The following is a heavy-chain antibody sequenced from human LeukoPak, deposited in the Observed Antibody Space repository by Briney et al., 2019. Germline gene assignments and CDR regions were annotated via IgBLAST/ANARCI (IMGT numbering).Heavy chain of an antibody. CDR2: ISSSSSTI. CDR3: AREYGFGELYPDYYYMDV. CDR1: GFTFSSYS. V-gene: IGHV3-48*01. J-gene: IGHJ6*03. D-gene: IGHD3-10*01. Sequence: PGGSLRLSCAASGFTFSSYSMNWVRQAPGKGLEWVSYISSSSSTIYYADSVKGRFTISRDNAKNSLYLQMNSLRAEDTAVYYCAREYGFGELYPDYYYMDVWGKGTTVTVSS.